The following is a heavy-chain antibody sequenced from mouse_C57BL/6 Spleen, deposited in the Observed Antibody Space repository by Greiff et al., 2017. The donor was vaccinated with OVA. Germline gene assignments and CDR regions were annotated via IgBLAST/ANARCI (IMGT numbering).Heavy chain of an antibody. CDR1: GYTFTSYW. CDR2: IDPSDSYT. Sequence: QVQLQQPGAELVMPGASVKLSCKASGYTFTSYWMHWVKQRPGQGLEWIGEIDPSDSYTNYNQKFKGKSTLTVDKSSSTAYMQLSSLTSEDSAVYYCARYLYGSTRYFDVWGTGTTVTVSS. CDR3: ARYLYGSTRYFDV. D-gene: IGHD1-1*01. V-gene: IGHV1-69*01. J-gene: IGHJ1*03.